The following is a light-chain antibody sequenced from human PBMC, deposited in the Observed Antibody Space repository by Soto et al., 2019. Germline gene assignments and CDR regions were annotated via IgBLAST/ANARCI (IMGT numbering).Light chain of an antibody. J-gene: IGKJ2*01. Sequence: EIQMTQSPSALYAALVDGVTITFRSSQSISSWLAWYQQKPGKAPKLLIYKASSLESGVPSRFSGSGSGTEFTLTISSLQHEDFATYYCQQYNSDSYTFGQGTKV. V-gene: IGKV1-5*03. CDR3: QQYNSDSYT. CDR2: KAS. CDR1: QSISSW.